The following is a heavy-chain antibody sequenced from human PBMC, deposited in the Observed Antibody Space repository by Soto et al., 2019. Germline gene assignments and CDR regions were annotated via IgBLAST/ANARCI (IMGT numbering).Heavy chain of an antibody. J-gene: IGHJ4*02. D-gene: IGHD6-13*01. CDR2: ISYDGSNK. CDR1: GFTFSYYG. Sequence: QVQLVESGGGVVQPGRSLRLSCAASGFTFSYYGMHWVRQAPGKGLEWVAVISYDGSNKYYAASVKGLFTISRDNSKNTLYLQRNSLIAEDTAVDYGAKWLGIAAAGTMGYWGQGTLVTVSS. CDR3: AKWLGIAAAGTMGY. V-gene: IGHV3-30*18.